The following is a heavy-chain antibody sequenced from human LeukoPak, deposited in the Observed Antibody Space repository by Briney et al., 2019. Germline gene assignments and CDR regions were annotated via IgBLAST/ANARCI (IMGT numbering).Heavy chain of an antibody. D-gene: IGHD3-22*01. CDR3: ARIDRAADDAFDI. J-gene: IGHJ3*02. CDR2: IYYSGRT. V-gene: IGHV4-39*01. CDR1: GGSINSSAYD. Sequence: SETLSLTCTVSGGSINSSAYDWGWIRQPPGKGLEWIRHIYYSGRTYYNLSLKSRATIFVDTSKKFSLMLTFVTAADTAMYYCARIDRAADDAFDIWGQGTMVIVSS.